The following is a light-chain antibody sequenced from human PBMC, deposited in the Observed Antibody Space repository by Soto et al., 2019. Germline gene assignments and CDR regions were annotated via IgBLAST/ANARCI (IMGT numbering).Light chain of an antibody. CDR1: QSVSNY. J-gene: IGKJ5*01. V-gene: IGKV3-11*01. CDR3: QQRRNWPLT. CDR2: DAT. Sequence: EIVLTQSPATLSLSPGDRATLSCRASQSVSNYLAWYQQKPGQAPRLVMYDATNRAAGIPDRFSGSGSATDFTLTISSLEPEDFAIYYWQQRRNWPLTFGQGTRLEIQ.